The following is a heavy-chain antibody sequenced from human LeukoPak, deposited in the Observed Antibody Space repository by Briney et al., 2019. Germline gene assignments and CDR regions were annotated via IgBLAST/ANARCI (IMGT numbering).Heavy chain of an antibody. J-gene: IGHJ4*02. D-gene: IGHD2-21*02. CDR3: ARVAYCGGDCYSEPIDY. V-gene: IGHV4-30-4*01. Sequence: SETLSLTCTVSGGSISSGDYYWSWIRQPPGKGLEWIGYVYYSGSTYYNPSLKSRVTISVDTSKNQFSLKLSSVTAADTAVYYCARVAYCGGDCYSEPIDYWGQGTLVTVSS. CDR1: GGSISSGDYY. CDR2: VYYSGST.